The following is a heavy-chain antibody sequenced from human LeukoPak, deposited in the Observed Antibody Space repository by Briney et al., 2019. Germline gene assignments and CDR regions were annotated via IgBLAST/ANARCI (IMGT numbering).Heavy chain of an antibody. J-gene: IGHJ6*02. V-gene: IGHV3-30*18. CDR2: ISYDGSNK. CDR1: GFTFNNYG. CDR3: AKDRGSGWVYYYYGMDV. D-gene: IGHD6-19*01. Sequence: GGSLRLSCAASGFTFNNYGMHWVRQAPGKGLEWVAVISYDGSNKYYADSVKGRFTISRDNSKNTLYLQMNSLRAEDTAVYYCAKDRGSGWVYYYYGMDVWGQGTTVTVSS.